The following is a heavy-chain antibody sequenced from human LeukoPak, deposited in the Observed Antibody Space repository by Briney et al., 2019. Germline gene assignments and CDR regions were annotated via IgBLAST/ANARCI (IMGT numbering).Heavy chain of an antibody. J-gene: IGHJ6*03. V-gene: IGHV3-33*01. D-gene: IGHD2-15*01. CDR2: IWYDGSNE. Sequence: GGSLRLSCAASGFTFSNYGMHWVRQAPGKGLEWVAVIWYDGSNEYYVDSVKGRFTISRDNSKNTLYLQMNSLRAEDTAVYYWARTQGYCSGGSCYGGWGYYYYMDVWGKGTTVTVSS. CDR1: GFTFSNYG. CDR3: ARTQGYCSGGSCYGGWGYYYYMDV.